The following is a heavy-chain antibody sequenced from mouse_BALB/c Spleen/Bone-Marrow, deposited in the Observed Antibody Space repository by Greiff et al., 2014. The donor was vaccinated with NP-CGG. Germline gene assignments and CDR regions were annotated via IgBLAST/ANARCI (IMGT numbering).Heavy chain of an antibody. J-gene: IGHJ2*01. CDR2: FYPGSDSI. V-gene: IGHV1-62-2*01. CDR3: ARRLYYFDY. CDR1: GYTFTEFI. Sequence: QVQLQQSGAGLVKPGASVKLSCKASGYTFTEFIIHWVKQRSGQGLEWIGWFYPGSDSIKYNEKFKDKATLTADISSSTVYMESGRLTSEYSAVYFCARRLYYFDYWGQGTTLTVSS.